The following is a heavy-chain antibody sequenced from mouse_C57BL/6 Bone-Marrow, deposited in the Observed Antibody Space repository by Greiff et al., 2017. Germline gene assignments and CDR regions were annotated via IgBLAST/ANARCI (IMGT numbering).Heavy chain of an antibody. CDR3: ARLEYPFAY. V-gene: IGHV1-64*01. CDR1: GYTFTSYW. CDR2: IHPNSGST. D-gene: IGHD5-1*01. J-gene: IGHJ3*01. Sequence: VQLQQPGAELVKPGASVTLSCKASGYTFTSYWMHWVKQRPGQGLEWIGMIHPNSGSTNYNEKFKSKATLTVDKSSSTAYMQLSSLTSEDSAVYDCARLEYPFAYWGQGTLVTVSA.